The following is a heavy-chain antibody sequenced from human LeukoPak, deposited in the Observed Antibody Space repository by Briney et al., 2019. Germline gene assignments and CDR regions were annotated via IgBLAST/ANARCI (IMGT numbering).Heavy chain of an antibody. V-gene: IGHV1-46*01. Sequence: ASVNVSCKASGYTFTNYYIHWVRQAPGQGLEWMGIINPSGGIPSYAPNFQGRVTMSRDTSTNTVYMELSSLTSEDTAVYYCARGSKSFTIFGVEDPYYYYMDVWGKGTTVTVSS. D-gene: IGHD3-3*01. J-gene: IGHJ6*03. CDR3: ARGSKSFTIFGVEDPYYYYMDV. CDR1: GYTFTNYY. CDR2: INPSGGIP.